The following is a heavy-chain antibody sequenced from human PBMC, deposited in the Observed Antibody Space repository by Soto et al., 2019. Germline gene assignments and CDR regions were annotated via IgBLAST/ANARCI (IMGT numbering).Heavy chain of an antibody. CDR1: GFTFSSYA. J-gene: IGHJ5*02. Sequence: EVQLLESGGALVQPGGSLRLSCAASGFTFSSYAMSWVRQPPGKGLEWVSAIGRDGGSTYYADSVKGRFTISRDNSKNTLYLEMYSLRAEDTAVFYCAKDKGFGDYWKSDPWRQGTLFTVSS. CDR3: AKDKGFGDYWKSDP. CDR2: IGRDGGST. V-gene: IGHV3-23*01. D-gene: IGHD4-17*01.